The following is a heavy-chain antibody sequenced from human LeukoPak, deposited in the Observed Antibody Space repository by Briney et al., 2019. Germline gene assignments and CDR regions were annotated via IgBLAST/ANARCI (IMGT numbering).Heavy chain of an antibody. V-gene: IGHV1-46*01. CDR1: GYTFTSYY. Sequence: EASVKVSCKASGYTFTSYYMHWVRQAPGQGLEWMGIINPSGGSTSYAQKFQGRVTMTRDTSTSTVYMELSSLRSEDTAVYYCARDVGSSWSPKGFDPWGQGTLVTVSS. CDR3: ARDVGSSWSPKGFDP. CDR2: INPSGGST. D-gene: IGHD6-13*01. J-gene: IGHJ5*02.